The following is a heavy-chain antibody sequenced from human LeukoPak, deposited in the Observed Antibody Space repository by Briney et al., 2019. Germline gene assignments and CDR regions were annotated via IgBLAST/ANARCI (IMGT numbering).Heavy chain of an antibody. J-gene: IGHJ3*01. CDR2: IYFSGST. D-gene: IGHD6-25*01. Sequence: SETLSLTCTVSGGSISGHYWSWIRQPPGKGLEWIGYIYFSGSTNYNPSLKSRATISLDTHKNAFSLGLSSVTAADTAVYYCARDSGASDLWGLGTMVAVSS. CDR1: GGSISGHY. V-gene: IGHV4-59*11. CDR3: ARDSGASDL.